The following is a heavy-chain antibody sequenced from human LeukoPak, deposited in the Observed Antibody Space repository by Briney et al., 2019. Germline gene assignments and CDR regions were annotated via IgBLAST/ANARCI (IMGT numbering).Heavy chain of an antibody. J-gene: IGHJ4*02. D-gene: IGHD3-10*01. CDR3: AKDLGRFGETFDY. V-gene: IGHV3-43*02. CDR1: GFTFHDYA. CDR2: ISGDGGST. Sequence: PGGSLRLSHAASGFTFHDYAMHWLRQAPGKGLEWVSLISGDGGSTYYADSVKGRFTISRHNSKNSLDPQINSLRSEDTALYYCAKDLGRFGETFDYWGEGTLVTVSS.